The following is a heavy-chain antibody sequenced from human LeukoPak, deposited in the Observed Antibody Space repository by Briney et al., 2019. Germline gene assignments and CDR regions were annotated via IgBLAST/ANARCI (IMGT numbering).Heavy chain of an antibody. Sequence: SQTLSFTCTVSGGSISSGSYYWSWIRQPAGKGLEWIGRIYTSGSTNYNPSLKSRVTISVDTSKNQFSLKLSSVTAADTAVYYCARVWAHYDFMNWFDPWGQGTLVTVSS. CDR2: IYTSGST. CDR3: ARVWAHYDFMNWFDP. V-gene: IGHV4-61*02. CDR1: GGSISSGSYY. J-gene: IGHJ5*02. D-gene: IGHD3-3*01.